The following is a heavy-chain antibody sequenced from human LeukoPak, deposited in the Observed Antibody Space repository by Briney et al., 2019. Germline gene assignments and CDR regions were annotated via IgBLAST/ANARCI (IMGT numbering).Heavy chain of an antibody. J-gene: IGHJ4*02. V-gene: IGHV3-30*03. Sequence: GGSLRLSCAASGFTFSSHGMHWVRQAPGKGLEWVAIISYDGSFKYYGDSVKGRFTISRDNAKNTLYLLMNSLRAEDTAVYHCARGRLGYSSSWRFDFWGQGTLVTVSS. D-gene: IGHD6-13*01. CDR1: GFTFSSHG. CDR3: ARGRLGYSSSWRFDF. CDR2: ISYDGSFK.